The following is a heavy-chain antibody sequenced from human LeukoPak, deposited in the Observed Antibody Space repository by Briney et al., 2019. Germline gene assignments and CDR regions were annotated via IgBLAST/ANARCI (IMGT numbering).Heavy chain of an antibody. J-gene: IGHJ4*02. D-gene: IGHD2-15*01. CDR2: ICSNDNNT. Sequence: GGSLRLSCAASGFTFSSCAMNWVRQAPGKGLEWVSAICSNDNNTYYANSVKGRFTISRDNSKNTLSLQLNSLRAEDTAVYYCAKGTSSSCYSAPNYWGQGTLVTVSS. CDR1: GFTFSSCA. V-gene: IGHV3-23*01. CDR3: AKGTSSSCYSAPNY.